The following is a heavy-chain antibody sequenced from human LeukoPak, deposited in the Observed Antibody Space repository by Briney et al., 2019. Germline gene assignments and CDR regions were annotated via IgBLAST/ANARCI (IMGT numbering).Heavy chain of an antibody. CDR3: ARSTYYYDSRGDYFDY. D-gene: IGHD3-22*01. J-gene: IGHJ4*02. V-gene: IGHV4-61*02. CDR2: IYTSGST. Sequence: SETLSLTCTVSGGSISSGSYYWSWIRQPAGKGLEWIGRIYTSGSTNYNPSLKSRVTISVDTSKNQFSLKLSSVTAADTAVYYCARSTYYYDSRGDYFDYWGQGTLVTVSS. CDR1: GGSISSGSYY.